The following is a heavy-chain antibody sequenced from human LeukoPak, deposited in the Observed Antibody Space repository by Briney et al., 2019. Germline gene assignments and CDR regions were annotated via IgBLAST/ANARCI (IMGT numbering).Heavy chain of an antibody. J-gene: IGHJ3*02. V-gene: IGHV3-74*01. D-gene: IGHD6-13*01. Sequence: GGSLRLSCAASGLTFSSHWMHWVRQAPGKGLVWVSRINRDGSSTSYADSVKGRFTISRDNAKNTLYLQMNSLRAEDTAVYYCARVAATGPIWGQGTMVTVSS. CDR1: GLTFSSHW. CDR3: ARVAATGPI. CDR2: INRDGSST.